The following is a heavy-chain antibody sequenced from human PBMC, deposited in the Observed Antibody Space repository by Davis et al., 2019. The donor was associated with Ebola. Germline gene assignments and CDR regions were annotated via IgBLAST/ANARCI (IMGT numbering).Heavy chain of an antibody. CDR1: GFTFSSYD. D-gene: IGHD5-18*01. V-gene: IGHV3-13*01. J-gene: IGHJ4*02. Sequence: PGGSLRLSCAASGFTFSSYDMHWVRQGTGKGLEWVSAIGTAGDTYYPGSVKGRFTISRENAKNSLYLQMNSLRAKDTAVYYCARVRFGDTAVDYWGQGTLVTVSS. CDR3: ARVRFGDTAVDY. CDR2: IGTAGDT.